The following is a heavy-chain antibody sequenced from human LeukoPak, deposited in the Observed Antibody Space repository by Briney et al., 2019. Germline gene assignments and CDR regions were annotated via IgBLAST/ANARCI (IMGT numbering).Heavy chain of an antibody. Sequence: SETLSLTCTVSGGSISNYYWSWIRQPPGKGLEWIGYIFYRGSIDYSPSLQSRVTISVDTPKNHLSLRLTSVTAADTAVYFCARGVVLGQDDAFDIWGRGTMVTVSS. D-gene: IGHD3/OR15-3a*01. J-gene: IGHJ3*02. CDR2: IFYRGSI. CDR1: GGSISNYY. CDR3: ARGVVLGQDDAFDI. V-gene: IGHV4-59*12.